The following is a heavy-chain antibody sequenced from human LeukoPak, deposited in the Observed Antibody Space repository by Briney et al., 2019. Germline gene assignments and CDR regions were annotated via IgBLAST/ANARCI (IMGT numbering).Heavy chain of an antibody. J-gene: IGHJ6*02. CDR1: GGSINISY. Sequence: SETLSLTCTVSGGSINISYWSWIRQPPGKGLEWIGYIYYRGSTNYNPSLKSRVTISVDTSRNQYSLKLSSVTAADTAVYYCARHAVGGSSSHFYYYYGMDVWGQGTTVTVSS. CDR2: IYYRGST. CDR3: ARHAVGGSSSHFYYYYGMDV. V-gene: IGHV4-59*08. D-gene: IGHD6-6*01.